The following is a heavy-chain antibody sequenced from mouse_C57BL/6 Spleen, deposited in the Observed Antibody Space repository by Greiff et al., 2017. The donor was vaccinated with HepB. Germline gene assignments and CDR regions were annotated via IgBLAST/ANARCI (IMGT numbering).Heavy chain of an antibody. V-gene: IGHV1-82*01. CDR1: GYAFSSSW. CDR3: ATITTVSDWFAY. CDR2: IYPGDGDT. J-gene: IGHJ3*01. Sequence: QVQLQQSGPELVKPGASVKISCKASGYAFSSSWMNWVKQRPGKGLEWIGRIYPGDGDTNYNGKFKGKATLTADKSSSTAYMQLSSLTSEDFAVCFCATITTVSDWFAYWGPGTLVTVSS. D-gene: IGHD1-1*01.